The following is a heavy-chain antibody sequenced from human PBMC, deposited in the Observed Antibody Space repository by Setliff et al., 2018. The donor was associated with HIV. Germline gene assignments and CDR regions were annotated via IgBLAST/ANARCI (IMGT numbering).Heavy chain of an antibody. CDR3: ARGAYYNFWSGYSAGGGSLGP. J-gene: IGHJ5*02. V-gene: IGHV4-4*08. D-gene: IGHD3-3*01. Sequence: SETLSLTCSVSGISINGYYWSRIRQSPRTRLEWIGYVSSIGNTNYNPSLKSRVTISVDTSKNQFSLQLNSVTAAATAVYFCARGAYYNFWSGYSAGGGSLGPWGQGTLVTVSS. CDR2: VSSIGNT. CDR1: GISINGYY.